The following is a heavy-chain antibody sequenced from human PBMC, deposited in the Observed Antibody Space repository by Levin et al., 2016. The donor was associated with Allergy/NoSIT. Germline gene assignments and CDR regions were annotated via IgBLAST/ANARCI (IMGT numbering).Heavy chain of an antibody. V-gene: IGHV1-2*04. CDR2: INPNSGGT. Sequence: ASVKVSCKASGYTFTGYYMHWVRQAPGQGLEWMGWINPNSGGTNYAQKFQGWVTMTRDTSISTAYMELSRLRSDDTAVYYCARGVGYSSGSEYYYYGMDVWGQGTTVTVSS. CDR3: ARGVGYSSGSEYYYYGMDV. CDR1: GYTFTGYY. J-gene: IGHJ6*02. D-gene: IGHD6-19*01.